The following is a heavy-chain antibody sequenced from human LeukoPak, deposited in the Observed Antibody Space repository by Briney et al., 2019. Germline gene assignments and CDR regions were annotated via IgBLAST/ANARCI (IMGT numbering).Heavy chain of an antibody. CDR2: IDWDDDK. D-gene: IGHD3-22*01. J-gene: IGHJ4*02. V-gene: IGHV2-70*11. CDR1: GFSLRTSGMC. CDR3: ARMVYDTKNFDY. Sequence: SGPTLLNPTQTLTLTCTFSGFSLRTSGMCVSWIRQPPGKALEWLARIDWDDDKYYSTSLKTRLTISKDTSKNQVVLTMTNMDPVDTATYYCARMVYDTKNFDYWGQGTLVTVSS.